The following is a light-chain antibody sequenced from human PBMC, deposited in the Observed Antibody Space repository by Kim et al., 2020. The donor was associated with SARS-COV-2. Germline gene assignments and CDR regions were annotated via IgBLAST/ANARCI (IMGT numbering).Light chain of an antibody. V-gene: IGKV3-15*01. J-gene: IGKJ2*01. CDR3: QQYNNWPYT. CDR1: QSVSSN. CDR2: GAS. Sequence: EIVMTQSPATLSVSPGERPTLSCRASQSVSSNLAWYQHKPGQAPRLLIYGASTRATGIPARFSGSGSGTEFTLTISSLQSEDFAVYYCQQYNNWPYTFGQGTKLEI.